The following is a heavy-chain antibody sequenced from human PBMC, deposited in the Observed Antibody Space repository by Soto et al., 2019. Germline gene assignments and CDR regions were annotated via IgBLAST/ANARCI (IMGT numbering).Heavy chain of an antibody. CDR3: ARRRYCGADCYSKFYYGMDV. J-gene: IGHJ6*04. CDR1: GSTFSSYT. Sequence: QVQLVQSGAEVRKPGSSVKVSCKASGSTFSSYTVNWVRQAPGQGLEWIGRIIPILGITNYARRFQGRVTITADRSSNTAYRELTSLTSEDTAVYYCARRRYCGADCYSKFYYGMDVWGKGATGTVSS. CDR2: IIPILGIT. D-gene: IGHD2-21*02. V-gene: IGHV1-69*02.